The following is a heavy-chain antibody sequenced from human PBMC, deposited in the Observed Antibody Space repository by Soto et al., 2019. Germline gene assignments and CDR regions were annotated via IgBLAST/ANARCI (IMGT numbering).Heavy chain of an antibody. J-gene: IGHJ6*02. CDR3: ARGNRGASPLAYYGMDV. D-gene: IGHD1-26*01. V-gene: IGHV1-69*13. CDR1: GYTFTSYG. CDR2: IIPIFGTA. Sequence: GASVKVSCKASGYTFTSYGISWVRQAPGQGLEWMGGIIPIFGTANYAQKFQGRVTITADESTSTAYMELSSLRSEDTAVYYCARGNRGASPLAYYGMDVWGQGTTVTVS.